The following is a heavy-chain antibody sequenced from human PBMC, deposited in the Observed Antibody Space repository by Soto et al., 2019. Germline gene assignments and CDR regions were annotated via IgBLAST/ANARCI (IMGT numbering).Heavy chain of an antibody. Sequence: ASVKVSCKASGYTFTSYGIHWVRQAPGQRLEWMGWINAANGDTKYSPKFQGRVTITRDTSASTAYMELSSLRSEDTAVYYCVRRHVSATGIDWLDPWGQRTLGTSPQ. CDR2: INAANGDT. J-gene: IGHJ5*02. V-gene: IGHV1-3*01. D-gene: IGHD6-13*01. CDR1: GYTFTSYG. CDR3: VRRHVSATGIDWLDP.